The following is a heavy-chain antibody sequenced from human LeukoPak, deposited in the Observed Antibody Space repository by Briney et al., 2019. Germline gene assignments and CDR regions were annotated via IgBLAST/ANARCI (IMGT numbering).Heavy chain of an antibody. CDR3: AREESSWRPGYYYYMDV. D-gene: IGHD6-13*01. CDR2: IKQDGSEK. V-gene: IGHV3-7*01. CDR1: GFTFSSYW. Sequence: GGSLRLSCAASGFTFSSYWMSWVRQAPGKGLEWVANIKQDGSEKYYVDSVKGRFTISRDNAKNSLYLQMNSLRAEDTAVYYCAREESSWRPGYYYYMDVWGKGTTVTVSS. J-gene: IGHJ6*03.